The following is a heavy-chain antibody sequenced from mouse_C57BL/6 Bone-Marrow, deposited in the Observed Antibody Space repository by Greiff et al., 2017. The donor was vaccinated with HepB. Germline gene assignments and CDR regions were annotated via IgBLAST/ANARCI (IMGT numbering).Heavy chain of an antibody. CDR2: SRNKANDYTT. CDR3: ARGDYYYAMDY. CDR1: GFTFSDFY. Sequence: EVQLVESGGGLVQSGRSLRLSCATSGFTFSDFYMEWVRQAPGKGLEWIAASRNKANDYTTEYSASVKGRFIVSRDTSQSILYLQMNALRAEDTAIYYCARGDYYYAMDYWGQGTSVTVSS. J-gene: IGHJ4*01. D-gene: IGHD2-4*01. V-gene: IGHV7-1*01.